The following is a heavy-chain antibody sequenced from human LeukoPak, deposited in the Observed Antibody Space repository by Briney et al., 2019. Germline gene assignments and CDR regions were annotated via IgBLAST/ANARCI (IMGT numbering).Heavy chain of an antibody. CDR3: ARDQDYYGSGSYGPDH. D-gene: IGHD3-10*01. CDR1: GDSISSSTYSTTYY. J-gene: IGHJ4*02. CDR2: ITYSGTT. Sequence: SETLSLTCTVSGDSISSSTYSTTYYWGWIRQPPGKGLEWIGSITYSGTTHYNASLKSRVTISVDTSKNQFSLKLSSVTAADTAIYYCARDQDYYGSGSYGPDHWGQGTQVTVSS. V-gene: IGHV4-39*07.